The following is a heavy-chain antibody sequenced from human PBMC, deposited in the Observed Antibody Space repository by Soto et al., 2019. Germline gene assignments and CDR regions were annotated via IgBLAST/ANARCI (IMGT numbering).Heavy chain of an antibody. J-gene: IGHJ4*02. CDR3: ARGYCSTSSCYEFDS. CDR2: IYYSGST. D-gene: IGHD2-2*01. V-gene: IGHV4-59*01. Sequence: GKGLEWIGSIYYSGSTNYSPSLKSRVSISIDTSKKQFSLKVSSVTAADTAMYYCARGYCSTSSCYEFDSWGQGTLVTVSS.